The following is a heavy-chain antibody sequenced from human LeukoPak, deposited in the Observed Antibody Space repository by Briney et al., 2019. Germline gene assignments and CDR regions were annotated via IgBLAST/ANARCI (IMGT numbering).Heavy chain of an antibody. CDR3: ARDVATTGWYTFDY. J-gene: IGHJ4*02. D-gene: IGHD6-19*01. CDR2: TYYRSKWYS. V-gene: IGHV6-1*01. CDR1: GDSVSSINGA. Sequence: SQTLSLTCAISGDSVSSINGAWNWVRQSPSRGLEWLGRTYYRSKWYSDYAVPIQGRISINPDTSKNQFTLHLFSVTPDDTAVYYCARDVATTGWYTFDYWGQGTRVTVSS.